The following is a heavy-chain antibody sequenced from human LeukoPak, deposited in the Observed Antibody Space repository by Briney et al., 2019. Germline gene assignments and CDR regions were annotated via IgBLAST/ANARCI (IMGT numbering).Heavy chain of an antibody. D-gene: IGHD2-2*01. CDR1: GFTFSSYG. Sequence: PGGSLRLSCAASGFTFSSYGMHWVRQAPGKGLEWVAFIRYDGSNKYYADSVKGRFTISRDNSKNTLYLQMNSPRAEDTAVYYCAKDIYQLIGLDYWGQGTLVTVSS. J-gene: IGHJ4*02. CDR2: IRYDGSNK. CDR3: AKDIYQLIGLDY. V-gene: IGHV3-30*02.